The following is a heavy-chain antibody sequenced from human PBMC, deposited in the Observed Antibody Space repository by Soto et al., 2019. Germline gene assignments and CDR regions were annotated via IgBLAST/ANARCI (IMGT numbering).Heavy chain of an antibody. Sequence: QVQLVESGGGVVQPGRSLRLSCAASGFTFSSYGMHWVRQAPGKGLEWVAVISYDGTNEYYADSVKGRFTISRDNSKNTLYLQMNSLRAEDTAVYYCAKDPHGVVCGGGSCYSMAFDFWGQGTLVTVSS. CDR1: GFTFSSYG. CDR2: ISYDGTNE. V-gene: IGHV3-30*18. J-gene: IGHJ4*02. D-gene: IGHD2-15*01. CDR3: AKDPHGVVCGGGSCYSMAFDF.